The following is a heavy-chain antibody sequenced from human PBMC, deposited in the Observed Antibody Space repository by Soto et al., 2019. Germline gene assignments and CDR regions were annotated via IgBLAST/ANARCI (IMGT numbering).Heavy chain of an antibody. J-gene: IGHJ1*01. CDR3: AKDGHLWFGPFFQH. CDR2: ISGSGGST. CDR1: VFTFSIYA. Sequence: RGSLILSCASSVFTFSIYAMNWVRQAPGKGLEWVSAISGSGGSTYYADSVKGRFTISRDNSKNTLYLQMNSLRAEDTAVYYCAKDGHLWFGPFFQHWGQGTMVTVSS. D-gene: IGHD3-10*01. V-gene: IGHV3-23*01.